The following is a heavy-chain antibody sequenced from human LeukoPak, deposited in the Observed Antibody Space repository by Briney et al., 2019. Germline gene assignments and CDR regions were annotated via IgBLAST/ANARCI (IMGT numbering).Heavy chain of an antibody. Sequence: PSEPQTLTCTVSGDSFSTYYWSWIRQPAGKGLEWIGRLYSRGSTNYNPSLKSPVTLSVDTSKNQVSLQLSSLNAPDPALYYCARGGPRVTMDRWFGPWGQGNLVTVSS. CDR2: LYSRGST. V-gene: IGHV4-4*07. CDR1: GDSFSTYY. D-gene: IGHD4-23*01. CDR3: ARGGPRVTMDRWFGP. J-gene: IGHJ5*02.